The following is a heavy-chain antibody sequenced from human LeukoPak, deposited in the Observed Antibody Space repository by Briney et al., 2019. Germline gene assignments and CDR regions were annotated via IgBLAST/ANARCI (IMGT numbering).Heavy chain of an antibody. CDR3: ARHLDYGDYGVIDF. D-gene: IGHD4-17*01. CDR1: GGSISTYY. V-gene: IGHV4-59*08. J-gene: IGHJ4*02. Sequence: SETLSLTCTVSGGSISTYYWSWIRQPPGKGLEWIGYIYYSGSTNYNPSLKSRVTISVDTSKNQFSLKLSSVTAADTAVYYCARHLDYGDYGVIDFWGQGTLVTVSS. CDR2: IYYSGST.